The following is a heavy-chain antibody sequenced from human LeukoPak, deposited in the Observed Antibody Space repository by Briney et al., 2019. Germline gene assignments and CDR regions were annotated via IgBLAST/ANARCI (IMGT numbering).Heavy chain of an antibody. CDR2: INDNGDGT. CDR3: AKVGTTVTTGDFDY. Sequence: GGSLRLSCAASGFTFSSYAMSWVRQAPGKGLKWVSTINDNGDGTYHADSVKGRFTISRDNSYNTVSLQVNSLRDEDTGVYCAKVGTTVTTGDFDYWGQGTLVTVSS. V-gene: IGHV3-23*01. CDR1: GFTFSSYA. J-gene: IGHJ4*02. D-gene: IGHD4-17*01.